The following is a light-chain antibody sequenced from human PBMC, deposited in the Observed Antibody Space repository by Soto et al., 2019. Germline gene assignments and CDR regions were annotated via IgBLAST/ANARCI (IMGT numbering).Light chain of an antibody. CDR3: QRYNSYSWT. V-gene: IGKV1-5*03. J-gene: IGKJ1*01. CDR2: KAS. CDR1: QSISSW. Sequence: DIQMTQSPSTLSASVGDRVTITCRASQSISSWLAWYQQKPGKAPKLLIYKASSLESGVPSRFSGSGSGTEFTLTISSLQPDDSATYYCQRYNSYSWTFGQGTKVEIK.